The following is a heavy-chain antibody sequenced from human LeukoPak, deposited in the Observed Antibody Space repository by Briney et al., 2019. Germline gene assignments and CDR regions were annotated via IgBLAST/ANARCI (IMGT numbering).Heavy chain of an antibody. J-gene: IGHJ4*02. CDR3: ATVPVVGGIAARSPFDY. V-gene: IGHV1-24*01. D-gene: IGHD6-6*01. Sequence: GASVKVSCKVSGYTLTELSMHWVRQAPGKGLEWMGGFDPEDGETIYAQKFQGRVTMTEDTSTDTAYMELSSLRSEDTAVYYCATVPVVGGIAARSPFDYWGQGTLVTVSS. CDR2: FDPEDGET. CDR1: GYTLTELS.